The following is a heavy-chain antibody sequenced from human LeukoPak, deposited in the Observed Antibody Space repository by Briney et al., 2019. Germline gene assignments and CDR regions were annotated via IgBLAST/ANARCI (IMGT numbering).Heavy chain of an antibody. Sequence: GGSLRLSCAASGFTVSSNYMSWVRQAPGKGLEWVSYISSSGSTIYYADSVKGRFTISRDNAKNSLYLQMNSLRAEDTAVYYCARVRSYEGPFDYWGQGTLVTVSS. J-gene: IGHJ4*02. CDR2: ISSSGSTI. CDR1: GFTVSSNY. V-gene: IGHV3-11*04. D-gene: IGHD1-26*01. CDR3: ARVRSYEGPFDY.